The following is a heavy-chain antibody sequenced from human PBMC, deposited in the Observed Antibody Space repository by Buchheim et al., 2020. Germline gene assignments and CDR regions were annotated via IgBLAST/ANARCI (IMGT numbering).Heavy chain of an antibody. CDR3: ARGSLGPWLSIAARQADFRWFDP. CDR1: GFTFSSYW. CDR2: INSDGSST. V-gene: IGHV3-74*01. Sequence: EVQLVESGGGLVQPGGSLRLSCAASGFTFSSYWMHWVRQAPGKGLVWVSRINSDGSSTSYADSVKGRFTISRDNAKNTLYLQMNSLRAEDTAVYYCARGSLGPWLSIAARQADFRWFDPWGQGTL. D-gene: IGHD6-6*01. J-gene: IGHJ5*02.